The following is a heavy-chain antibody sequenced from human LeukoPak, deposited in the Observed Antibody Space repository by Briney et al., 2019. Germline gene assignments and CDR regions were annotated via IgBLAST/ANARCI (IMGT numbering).Heavy chain of an antibody. D-gene: IGHD3-22*01. J-gene: IGHJ3*02. Sequence: SETLSLTCTVSGGSISSGDYYWSWIRQPPGTGLEWVGYIYYSGSTYYNPSLKSRVTISVDTSKNQFSLKLSSVTAADTAVYYCARTRYYYDSSGYLPDAFDIWGQGTMVTVSS. CDR2: IYYSGST. CDR1: GGSISSGDYY. V-gene: IGHV4-30-4*01. CDR3: ARTRYYYDSSGYLPDAFDI.